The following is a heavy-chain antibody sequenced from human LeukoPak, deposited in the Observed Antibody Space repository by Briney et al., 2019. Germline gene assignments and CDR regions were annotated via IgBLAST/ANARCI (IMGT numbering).Heavy chain of an antibody. CDR1: GGSISSGGYY. CDR3: ARDHGYSGYDPLRGMDV. Sequence: NPSQTLSLTCTVSGGSISSGGYYWSWIRQHPGKGLEWIGYIYYSGSTYYNPSLKSRVTISVDTSKNQFSLKLSSVTAADTAVYYCARDHGYSGYDPLRGMDVWGQGTTVTVSS. J-gene: IGHJ6*02. D-gene: IGHD5-12*01. V-gene: IGHV4-31*03. CDR2: IYYSGST.